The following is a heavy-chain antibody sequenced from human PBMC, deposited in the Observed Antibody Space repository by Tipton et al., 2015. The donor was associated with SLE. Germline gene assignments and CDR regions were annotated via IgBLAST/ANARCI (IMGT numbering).Heavy chain of an antibody. CDR2: VIYSGST. V-gene: IGHV4-59*11. D-gene: IGHD4-11*01. J-gene: IGHJ2*01. Sequence: TLSLTCTVSGGSITSHYWSWIRQPPGKGLEWIGYVIYSGSTNYNPSLKSRVTTSVDTSKNHFSLKLISVTAADTAVYYCAREFLNPVTTVHYYFDLWGRGTLVTVSS. CDR3: AREFLNPVTTVHYYFDL. CDR1: GGSITSHY.